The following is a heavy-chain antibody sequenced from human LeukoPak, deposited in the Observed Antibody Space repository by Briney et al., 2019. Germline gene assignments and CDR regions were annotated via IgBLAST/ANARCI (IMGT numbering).Heavy chain of an antibody. CDR3: ARDTYYYDSSGYSLIDY. J-gene: IGHJ4*02. D-gene: IGHD3-22*01. CDR1: GYTFTSYG. CDR2: ISAYNGNA. V-gene: IGHV1-18*01. Sequence: ASVKVSCKASGYTFTSYGISWVRQAPGQGLEWMGWISAYNGNANYAQKLQGRVTMTTDTSTSTAYMELRSLRSDDTAVYYCARDTYYYDSSGYSLIDYWGQGTLVTVSS.